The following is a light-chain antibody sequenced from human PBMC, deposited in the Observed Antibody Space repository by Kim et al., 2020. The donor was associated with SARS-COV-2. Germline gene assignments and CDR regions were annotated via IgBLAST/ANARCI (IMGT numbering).Light chain of an antibody. Sequence: APGKTARLTCGGNNIGSKSVHWYQQRPGQAPVLVIYYDSDRPSGIPERFSGSNSGNTATLTISRVEAGDEADYYCQVWDSSGDHYVFGTGTKVTVL. CDR1: NIGSKS. V-gene: IGLV3-21*04. CDR3: QVWDSSGDHYV. J-gene: IGLJ1*01. CDR2: YDS.